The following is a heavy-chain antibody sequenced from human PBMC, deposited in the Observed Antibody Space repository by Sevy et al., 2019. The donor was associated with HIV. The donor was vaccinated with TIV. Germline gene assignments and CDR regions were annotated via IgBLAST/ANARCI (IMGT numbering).Heavy chain of an antibody. CDR3: AKDTVAYCGGDCYLPDY. CDR1: GFTFSSYG. D-gene: IGHD2-21*02. CDR2: ISYDGSNK. Sequence: GGSLRLSCAASGFTFSSYGMHWVRQAPGKGLEWVAVISYDGSNKYYADSVKGRFTISRDNSKNTLYLQMNSLRAEDTAVYYCAKDTVAYCGGDCYLPDYWGQGTPVTVSS. V-gene: IGHV3-30*18. J-gene: IGHJ4*02.